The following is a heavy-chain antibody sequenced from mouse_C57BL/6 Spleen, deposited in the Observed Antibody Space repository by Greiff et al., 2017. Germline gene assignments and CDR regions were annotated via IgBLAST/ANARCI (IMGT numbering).Heavy chain of an antibody. V-gene: IGHV5-17*01. CDR3: ARGATVVSYYAMDY. J-gene: IGHJ4*01. CDR1: GFTFSDYG. CDR2: ISSGSSTI. D-gene: IGHD1-1*01. Sequence: EVHLVESGGGLVKPGGSLKLSCAASGFTFSDYGMHWVRQAPEKGLEWVAYISSGSSTIYYADTVKGRFTISRDNAKSTLFLQMTSLRSEDTAMYYGARGATVVSYYAMDYWGQGASVTVSS.